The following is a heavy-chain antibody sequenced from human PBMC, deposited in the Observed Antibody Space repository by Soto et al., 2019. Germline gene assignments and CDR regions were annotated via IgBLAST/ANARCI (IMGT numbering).Heavy chain of an antibody. J-gene: IGHJ2*01. Sequence: QAQLVQSGAEVKKPGASVKVSCQAGGYTFADYGISWVRQAPGQGLEWVGWIGPYNGNTNYAQNLQDRVTMTTDTSTNTAYMELRSLRSDDTALYYCARCYCTVGSCYTCWYFDLWGRGTLLTVSS. V-gene: IGHV1-18*01. D-gene: IGHD2-15*01. CDR1: GYTFADYG. CDR3: ARCYCTVGSCYTCWYFDL. CDR2: IGPYNGNT.